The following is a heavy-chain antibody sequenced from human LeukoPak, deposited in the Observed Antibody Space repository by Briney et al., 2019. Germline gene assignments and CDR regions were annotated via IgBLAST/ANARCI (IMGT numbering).Heavy chain of an antibody. CDR1: GFTFSSYS. D-gene: IGHD6-6*01. CDR2: ISSSSSTI. J-gene: IGHJ4*02. Sequence: GGSLRLSCAASGFTFSSYSMNWVRQAPGKGLEWISYISSSSSTIYYADSVKGRFTISRDNAKNSLYLQMNSLRADDTAVYYCATELGSSHWGQGTLVTVSS. CDR3: ATELGSSH. V-gene: IGHV3-48*01.